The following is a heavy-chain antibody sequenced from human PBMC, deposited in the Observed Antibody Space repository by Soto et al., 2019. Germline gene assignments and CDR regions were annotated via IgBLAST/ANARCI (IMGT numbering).Heavy chain of an antibody. D-gene: IGHD6-13*01. J-gene: IGHJ3*02. V-gene: IGHV3-64*01. CDR1: GFTFSSYA. CDR2: ISSNGGST. Sequence: GGSLRLSCAASGFTFSSYAMHWVRQAPGKGLEYVSAISSNGGSTYYANSVKGRFTISRDNSKNTLYLQMGSLRAEDMAVYYCARGRQQLDVNDAFDIWGQGTMVTVSS. CDR3: ARGRQQLDVNDAFDI.